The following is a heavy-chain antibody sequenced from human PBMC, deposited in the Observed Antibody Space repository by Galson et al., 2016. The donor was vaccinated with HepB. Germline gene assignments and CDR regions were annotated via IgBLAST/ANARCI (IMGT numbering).Heavy chain of an antibody. J-gene: IGHJ6*02. CDR3: VRDRAAGDTVYYYGMDV. Sequence: SLRLSCAASGFTFNNYGMHWVRQAPGKGLEWVALIWYDGRNKYYADSVKGRFTISRDNSKNTLYLQMNNLRAEDTAVYYCVRDRAAGDTVYYYGMDVWGQGATVTVSS. CDR1: GFTFNNYG. CDR2: IWYDGRNK. V-gene: IGHV3-33*01. D-gene: IGHD7-27*01.